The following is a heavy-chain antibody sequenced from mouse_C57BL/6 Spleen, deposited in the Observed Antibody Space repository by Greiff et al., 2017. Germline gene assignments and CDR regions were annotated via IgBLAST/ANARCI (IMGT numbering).Heavy chain of an antibody. CDR3: AIWVMASTVWVAY. CDR2: ILPGSGST. D-gene: IGHD2-1*01. J-gene: IGHJ3*01. Sequence: LVESGAELMKPGASVKLSCKATGYTFTGYWIEWVKQRPGHGLEWIGEILPGSGSTNYNEKFKGKATFTEDTSSNTAYMQLGSLTTEVSAIYYCAIWVMASTVWVAYWGQGTLVTVSA. CDR1: GYTFTGYW. V-gene: IGHV1-9*01.